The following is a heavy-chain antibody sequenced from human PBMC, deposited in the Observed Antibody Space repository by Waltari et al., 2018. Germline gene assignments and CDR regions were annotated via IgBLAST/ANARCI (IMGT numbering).Heavy chain of an antibody. CDR1: GGSISSYY. Sequence: QVQLQESGPGLVKPSETLSLTCTVSGGSISSYYWSWIRQPPGKGLEWIGYIYYSGGTNYNPALKSRVTITVDTSKNQFSLKLSAVTAADTAVYYCARADVKVAVAEYYFDYWGQGTLVTVSS. J-gene: IGHJ4*02. CDR2: IYYSGGT. V-gene: IGHV4-59*01. D-gene: IGHD6-19*01. CDR3: ARADVKVAVAEYYFDY.